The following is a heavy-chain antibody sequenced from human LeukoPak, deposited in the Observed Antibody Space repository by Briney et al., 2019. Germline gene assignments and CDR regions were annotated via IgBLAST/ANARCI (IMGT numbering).Heavy chain of an antibody. CDR3: ARVRGGSGSSYAADAFDI. CDR1: GFTFSNYW. J-gene: IGHJ3*02. D-gene: IGHD1-26*01. CDR2: IYNDGSST. V-gene: IGHV3-74*01. Sequence: GGSLRLSCAASGFTFSNYWMHWVRQAPGKGLVWVSRIYNDGSSTSYADSVKGRFAISRDNAKSTLYLQMNSLRAEDTAVYYCARVRGGSGSSYAADAFDIWGQGTMVTVSS.